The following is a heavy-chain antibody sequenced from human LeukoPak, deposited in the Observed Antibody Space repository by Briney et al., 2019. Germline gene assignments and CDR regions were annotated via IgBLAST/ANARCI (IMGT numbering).Heavy chain of an antibody. Sequence: PGGSLRLSCAASGFTFSNYWMHWVRQAPGKGLVWVSRIDSNGISTTYVDSVKGRFTISRDNAKKTLYLQMNSLRAEDTAVYYCARDRTAWFGDLLIGYGVDVWGQGTTVTVSS. J-gene: IGHJ6*02. CDR1: GFTFSNYW. D-gene: IGHD3-10*01. V-gene: IGHV3-74*03. CDR3: ARDRTAWFGDLLIGYGVDV. CDR2: IDSNGIST.